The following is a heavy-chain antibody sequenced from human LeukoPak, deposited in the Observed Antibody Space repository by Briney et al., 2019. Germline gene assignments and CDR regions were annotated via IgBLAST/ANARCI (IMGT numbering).Heavy chain of an antibody. D-gene: IGHD5-24*01. Sequence: GESLKISCKGSGYSFTSYWIGWVRQMPGKGLEWMGIIYPGDSDTRYSPSLQGQVTISADKSISTAYLQWSSLKASDTAMYYCARPDKRWLHDGAFDIWGQGTMVTVSS. V-gene: IGHV5-51*01. CDR1: GYSFTSYW. CDR3: ARPDKRWLHDGAFDI. CDR2: IYPGDSDT. J-gene: IGHJ3*02.